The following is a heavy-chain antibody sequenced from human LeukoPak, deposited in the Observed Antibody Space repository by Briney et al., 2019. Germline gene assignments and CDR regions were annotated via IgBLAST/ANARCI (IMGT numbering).Heavy chain of an antibody. D-gene: IGHD5-12*01. J-gene: IGHJ4*02. Sequence: SETLSLTCAVYGGSFSGYYWSWIRQPPGKGLEWMGEINHSVSTKYNPSLKSRGTISVDTSKNHFSLKLSSVTAAETAVYYCARVRATGAFDYWGQGTLVTVSS. CDR3: ARVRATGAFDY. CDR2: INHSVST. CDR1: GGSFSGYY. V-gene: IGHV4-34*01.